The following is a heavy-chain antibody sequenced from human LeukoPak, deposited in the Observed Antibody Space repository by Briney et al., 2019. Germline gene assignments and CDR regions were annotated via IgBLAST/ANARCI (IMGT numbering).Heavy chain of an antibody. D-gene: IGHD6-19*01. V-gene: IGHV3-74*01. CDR2: INSDGSST. J-gene: IGHJ4*02. CDR1: GFTFSSYW. Sequence: GGSLRLSCAASGFTFSSYWMHSVRHVPGKGLVWVSRINSDGSSTSYADSVKGRFTISKDNAKNTLYLQMNNLRAEDTAVYYCARDRSSGWYLFGYWGQGTLVRFSS. CDR3: ARDRSSGWYLFGY.